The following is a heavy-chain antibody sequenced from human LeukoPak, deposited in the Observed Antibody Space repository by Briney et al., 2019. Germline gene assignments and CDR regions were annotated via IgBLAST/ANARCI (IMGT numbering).Heavy chain of an antibody. Sequence: SETLSLTCTVSGGSISSSSYYWSWMRQPPGKELEWIGEINHSGSTNYNPSLKSRVTISVDTSKNQFSLKLSSVTAADTAVYYCASRTYDSSGYSGINWFDPWGQGTLVTVSS. D-gene: IGHD3-22*01. V-gene: IGHV4-39*07. CDR3: ASRTYDSSGYSGINWFDP. CDR2: INHSGST. J-gene: IGHJ5*02. CDR1: GGSISSSSYY.